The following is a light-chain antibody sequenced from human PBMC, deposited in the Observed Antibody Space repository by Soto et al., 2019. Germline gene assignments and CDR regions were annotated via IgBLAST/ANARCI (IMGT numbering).Light chain of an antibody. V-gene: IGKV3-15*01. CDR3: QQYNNWPRT. Sequence: EIGITQSPATLSVSPGERATFSCRASQSVTILVAWYQQKPGQAPRILSHGATTRDTGIPAMFSGSGSGTDFTLTISSLQSEDCAVYYCQQYNNWPRTFGQGTKVDIK. CDR1: QSVTIL. CDR2: GAT. J-gene: IGKJ1*01.